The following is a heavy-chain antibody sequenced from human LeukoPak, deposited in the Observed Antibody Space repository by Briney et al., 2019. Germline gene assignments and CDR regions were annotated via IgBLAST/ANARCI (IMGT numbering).Heavy chain of an antibody. CDR1: GYTFTSYG. V-gene: IGHV1-2*06. D-gene: IGHD3-9*01. J-gene: IGHJ3*02. Sequence: ASVKVSCKASGYTFTSYGIGWMRQAPGQGLEWMGRINPNSGGTNYAQKFQGRATMTRDTSISTAYMELCRLRSDDTAVYYCARGLQKIFWGAFDIWGQGTMVTVSS. CDR3: ARGLQKIFWGAFDI. CDR2: INPNSGGT.